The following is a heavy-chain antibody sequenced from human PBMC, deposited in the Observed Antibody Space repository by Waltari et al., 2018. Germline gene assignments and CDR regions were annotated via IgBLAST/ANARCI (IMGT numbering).Heavy chain of an antibody. V-gene: IGHV1-3*01. D-gene: IGHD6-13*01. J-gene: IGHJ4*02. CDR2: INAGKGNT. CDR3: AIYKGIAAAGPYYFDY. Sequence: QVQLVQSGAEVKKPGSSVKVSCKASGGTFSSYAISWVRQAPGKRLEWMGWINAGKGNTKYSQKFQCRVTITRDTSASTAYMELSSLRSEDTAVYYCAIYKGIAAAGPYYFDYWGQGTLVTVSS. CDR1: GGTFSSYA.